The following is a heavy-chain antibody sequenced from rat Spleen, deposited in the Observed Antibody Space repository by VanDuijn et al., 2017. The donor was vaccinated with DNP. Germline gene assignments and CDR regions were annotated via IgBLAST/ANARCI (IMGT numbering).Heavy chain of an antibody. V-gene: IGHV5-29*01. D-gene: IGHD1-9*01. J-gene: IGHJ3*01. CDR1: GFSLNSYG. Sequence: VQMKETGPGLVQTTQTLSVTCTVSGFSLNSYGIHWVRQAPGKGLEWVATISYDGSRTYYRDSVKGRFTISRDDAKSTLYLQMNSLRSEDTATYYCAKVRTTGIPGFAYWGQGTLVTVSS. CDR2: ISYDGSRT. CDR3: AKVRTTGIPGFAY.